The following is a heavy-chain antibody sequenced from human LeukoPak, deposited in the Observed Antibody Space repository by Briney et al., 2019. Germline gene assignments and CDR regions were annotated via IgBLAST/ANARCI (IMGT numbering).Heavy chain of an antibody. D-gene: IGHD2-15*01. CDR3: AREWGYCSGGSCYYYYGMDV. J-gene: IGHJ6*02. Sequence: GGSLRLSCAASGLTFSSQAINWVRQAPGKGLEWVAVIWYDGSNKYYADSVKGRFTISRDNSKNTLYLQMNSLRAEDTAVYYCAREWGYCSGGSCYYYYGMDVWGQGTTVTVSS. CDR1: GLTFSSQA. V-gene: IGHV3-33*08. CDR2: IWYDGSNK.